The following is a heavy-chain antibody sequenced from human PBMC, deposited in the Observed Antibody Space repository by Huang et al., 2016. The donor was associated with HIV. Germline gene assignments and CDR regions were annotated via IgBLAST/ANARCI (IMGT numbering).Heavy chain of an antibody. CDR1: GGSISSSRYY. CDR2: IYYRGST. CDR3: ARLIHGSGSYYPPNDAFDI. V-gene: IGHV4-39*01. D-gene: IGHD3-10*01. J-gene: IGHJ3*02. Sequence: QLQLQESGPGLVKPSETLSLTCAVSGGSISSSRYYWGWIRQPPGKGLEWIGSIYYRGSTYDNPSLKSRVTISVDTSKNQFSLKLSAVTAADTAVYYCARLIHGSGSYYPPNDAFDIWGQGTMVTVSS.